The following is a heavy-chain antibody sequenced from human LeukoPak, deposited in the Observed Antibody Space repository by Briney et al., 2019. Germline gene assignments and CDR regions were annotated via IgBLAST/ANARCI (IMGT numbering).Heavy chain of an antibody. CDR3: TTDSSPIYGDYEVYFDY. V-gene: IGHV3-15*01. J-gene: IGHJ4*02. D-gene: IGHD4-17*01. CDR2: IKSKTDGGTT. CDR1: GFTFSSYG. Sequence: PGGSLRLSCAASGFTFSSYGMHWVRQAPGKGLEWVGRIKSKTDGGTTDYAAPVKGRFTISRDDSKNTLYLQMNSLKTEDTAVYYCTTDSSPIYGDYEVYFDYWGQGTLVTVSS.